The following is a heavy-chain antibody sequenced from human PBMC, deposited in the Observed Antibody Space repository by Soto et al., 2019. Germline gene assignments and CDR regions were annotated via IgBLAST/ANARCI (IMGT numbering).Heavy chain of an antibody. D-gene: IGHD2-2*02. Sequence: GASVKVSCKASGGTFSSYAISWVRQAPGQGLEWMGGIIPIFGTANYAQKFQGRVTITADESTSTAYMELSSLRSEDTAVYYCARDTSEGEYQLVNRGLDSWGQGTLVTVPQ. CDR3: ARDTSEGEYQLVNRGLDS. J-gene: IGHJ4*02. CDR2: IIPIFGTA. V-gene: IGHV1-69*13. CDR1: GGTFSSYA.